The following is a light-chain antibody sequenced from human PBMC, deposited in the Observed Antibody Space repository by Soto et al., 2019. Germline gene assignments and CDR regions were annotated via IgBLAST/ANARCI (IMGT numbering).Light chain of an antibody. V-gene: IGKV3-20*01. J-gene: IGKJ1*01. CDR3: KQRRT. CDR2: GAS. Sequence: EIVLTQSPGTLSLSPGERATLSCRASQSVSSSYLAWYQQKPGQAPRLLIYGASSRATGIPDRFSGSGSGTDFTLTISRLEPEDFAVYYCKQRRTFGKGTKVDIK. CDR1: QSVSSSY.